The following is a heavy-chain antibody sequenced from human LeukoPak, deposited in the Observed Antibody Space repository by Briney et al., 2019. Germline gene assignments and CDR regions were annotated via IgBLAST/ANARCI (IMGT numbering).Heavy chain of an antibody. CDR2: ISGNNNYI. V-gene: IGHV3-21*01. D-gene: IGHD1-1*01. CDR1: GFTFSSHS. J-gene: IGHJ4*02. CDR3: ASVPNNEWYILYFFGY. Sequence: GGSLRLSCAASGFTFSSHSMNWVRQAPGKGLEWVSSISGNNNYIYYADSVKGRFTISRDNAKNSLYLQMNSLRAEDTAVYYCASVPNNEWYILYFFGYWGQGTLVTVSS.